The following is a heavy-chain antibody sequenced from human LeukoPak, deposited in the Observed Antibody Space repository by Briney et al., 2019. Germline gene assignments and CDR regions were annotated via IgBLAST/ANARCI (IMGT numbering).Heavy chain of an antibody. D-gene: IGHD3-22*01. J-gene: IGHJ4*02. CDR3: ARPSITMIVVANQPFDY. CDR2: LNPNSGGT. CDR1: EYPLTGSN. Sequence: ASVKVSCKLFEYPLTGSNMHGGQKPLGQGLSGRGGLNPNSGGTNYAQKFQGRVTMTRDTSISTAYMELSRLRSDDTAVYYCARPSITMIVVANQPFDYWGQGTLVTVSS. V-gene: IGHV1-2*02.